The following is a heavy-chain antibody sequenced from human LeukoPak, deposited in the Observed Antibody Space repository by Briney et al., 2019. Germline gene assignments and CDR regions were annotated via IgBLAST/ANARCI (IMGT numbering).Heavy chain of an antibody. CDR2: IIPIFGTA. J-gene: IGHJ4*02. Sequence: SVKVSCKASVGTFSSYAISWVRQAPGQGLEWMGGIIPIFGTANYAQKFQGRVTITTDESTSTAYMELSSLRSEDTAVYYCARDSGHCSSTSCYILTGTWGQGTLVTVSS. D-gene: IGHD2-2*02. V-gene: IGHV1-69*05. CDR1: VGTFSSYA. CDR3: ARDSGHCSSTSCYILTGT.